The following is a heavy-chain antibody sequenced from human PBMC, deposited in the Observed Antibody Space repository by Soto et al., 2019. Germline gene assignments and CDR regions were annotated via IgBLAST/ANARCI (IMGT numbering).Heavy chain of an antibody. CDR2: IWYDGSNK. Sequence: GGSLRLSCAASGFTFSSYAMNWVRQAPGKGLEWVAVIWYDGSNKYYADSVKGRFTISRDNSKNTLYLQMNSLRAEDTAVYYCARDPSSSGWLPMRESDAFDIWGQGTMVTVSS. V-gene: IGHV3-33*08. J-gene: IGHJ3*02. CDR1: GFTFSSYA. D-gene: IGHD6-19*01. CDR3: ARDPSSSGWLPMRESDAFDI.